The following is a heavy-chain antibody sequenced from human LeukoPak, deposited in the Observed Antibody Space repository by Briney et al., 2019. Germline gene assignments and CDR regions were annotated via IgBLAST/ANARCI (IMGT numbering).Heavy chain of an antibody. J-gene: IGHJ4*02. Sequence: GGSLGLSCAASGFTFSSYAMSWVRQAPGKGLEWVSAISGSGGSTYYADSVKGRFTISRDNSKNTLYLQMNSLRAEDTAVYYCAKVLLAYCGGDCAVDYWGQGTLVTVSS. D-gene: IGHD2-21*02. V-gene: IGHV3-23*01. CDR2: ISGSGGST. CDR3: AKVLLAYCGGDCAVDY. CDR1: GFTFSSYA.